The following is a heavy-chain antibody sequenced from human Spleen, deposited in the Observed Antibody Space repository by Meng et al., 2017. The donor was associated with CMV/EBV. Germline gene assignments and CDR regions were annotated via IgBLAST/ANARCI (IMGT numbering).Heavy chain of an antibody. V-gene: IGHV4-59*01. Sequence: QVQPQESGPGLVKPSETLSLTCTVSGDSISSYYCSWIRQSPGKGLEWIGYIYYNGNTNYNPSLKSRVTISVDTSKNQFSLKLSSVTAADTAVYYCARGNGFHYYWGQGTLVTVSS. J-gene: IGHJ4*02. D-gene: IGHD2-8*01. CDR3: ARGNGFHYY. CDR2: IYYNGNT. CDR1: GDSISSYY.